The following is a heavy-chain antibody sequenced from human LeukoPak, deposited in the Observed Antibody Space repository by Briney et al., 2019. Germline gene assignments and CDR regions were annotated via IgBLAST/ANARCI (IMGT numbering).Heavy chain of an antibody. CDR3: ARGLYYYEGD. J-gene: IGHJ4*02. Sequence: SETLSLTCAVSGYSISSGYYWGWVRQPPGKGLEWIGSIYHSGFTYYNPSLKSRVTMSVDTSKNQFSLKLSSVTAADTAVYYCARGLYYYEGDWGQGTLVTVSS. CDR1: GYSISSGYY. D-gene: IGHD3-22*01. V-gene: IGHV4-38-2*01. CDR2: IYHSGFT.